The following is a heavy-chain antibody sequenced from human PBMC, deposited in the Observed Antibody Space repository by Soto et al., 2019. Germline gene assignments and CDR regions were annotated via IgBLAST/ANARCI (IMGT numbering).Heavy chain of an antibody. J-gene: IGHJ4*02. CDR2: MNPNSGNT. CDR1: GYTFTSYD. D-gene: IGHD2-8*01. CDR3: ARGGGYCTNGVCRYYFDY. V-gene: IGHV1-8*01. Sequence: ASVKVSCKASGYTFTSYDINWVRQATGQGLEWMGWMNPNSGNTGYAQKFQGRVTMTRNTSISTAYMELSSLRSGDTAVYYCARGGGYCTNGVCRYYFDYWGQGTLVTVS.